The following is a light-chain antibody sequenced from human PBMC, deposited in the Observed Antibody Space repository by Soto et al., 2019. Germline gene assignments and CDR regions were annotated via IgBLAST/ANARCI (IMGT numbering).Light chain of an antibody. V-gene: IGLV1-40*01. CDR1: SSNIGAGYD. J-gene: IGLJ2*01. Sequence: VVTQPPSVSGAPGQRVTISCTGSSSNIGAGYDVHWYQQLPGRAPKLLIYGNTNRPSGVPDRFSGSKSGTSASLAITGLQAEDEADYYCLSFDSSLSVVFGGGTKVTVL. CDR2: GNT. CDR3: LSFDSSLSVV.